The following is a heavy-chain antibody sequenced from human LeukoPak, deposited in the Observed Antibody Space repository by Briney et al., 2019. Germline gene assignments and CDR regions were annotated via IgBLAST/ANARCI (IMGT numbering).Heavy chain of an antibody. V-gene: IGHV3-48*03. CDR3: AKGNTAMAPVFDY. CDR2: ISSSGSTI. Sequence: GGSLRLSCAASGFTFSSYEMNWVRQAPGKGLEWVSYISSSGSTIYYADSVKGRFTISRDNAKNSLYLQMNNLRAEDTALYYCAKGNTAMAPVFDYWGQGTLVIVSS. D-gene: IGHD5-18*01. J-gene: IGHJ4*02. CDR1: GFTFSSYE.